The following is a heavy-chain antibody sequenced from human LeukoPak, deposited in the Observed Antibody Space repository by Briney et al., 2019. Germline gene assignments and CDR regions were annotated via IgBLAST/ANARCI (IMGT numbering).Heavy chain of an antibody. D-gene: IGHD3-22*01. CDR2: INPDSGGT. J-gene: IGHJ3*02. CDR3: ARAGVWDYNDSSGYHNGAFDI. CDR1: GYTFTDYY. V-gene: IGHV1-2*02. Sequence: GASVKVSCKASGYTFTDYYMHWVRQAPGQGLEWMGRINPDSGGTNYAQRFQGRVTMTRDTSISTAYMELSRLRPDDTAFYYCARAGVWDYNDSSGYHNGAFDIWGQGTMVTVSS.